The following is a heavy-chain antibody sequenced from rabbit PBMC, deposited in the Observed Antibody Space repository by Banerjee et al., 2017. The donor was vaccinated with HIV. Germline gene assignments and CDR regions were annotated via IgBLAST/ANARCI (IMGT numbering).Heavy chain of an antibody. V-gene: IGHV1S45*01. D-gene: IGHD1-1*01. CDR1: GIDFSGCG. Sequence: QEQLEESGGGLVTLGGSLKLSCKASGIDFSGCGISWVRQAPGKGLEWIAYIDPDYGSTDYASWVNGRFTISRTSSTTVALQMTSLTAADTATYFCARVTGYGSTSGHPTRLDLWGQGTLVTVS. CDR2: IDPDYGST. CDR3: ARVTGYGSTSGHPTRLDL. J-gene: IGHJ3*01.